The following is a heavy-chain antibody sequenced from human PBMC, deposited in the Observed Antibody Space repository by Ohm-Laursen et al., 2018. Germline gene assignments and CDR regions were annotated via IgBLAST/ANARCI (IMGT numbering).Heavy chain of an antibody. CDR2: IYSSGST. Sequence: PGTLSLTCTVSGDSINNYSWSWIRRPPGKGLEWIAYIYSSGSTNSNPSLKSRVTISIDTSRNQFSLKLSSVTAADTAVYYCARDRASSTEGYYFDYWGQGTLVTVSS. V-gene: IGHV4-59*01. J-gene: IGHJ4*02. CDR1: GDSINNYS. CDR3: ARDRASSTEGYYFDY. D-gene: IGHD1-1*01.